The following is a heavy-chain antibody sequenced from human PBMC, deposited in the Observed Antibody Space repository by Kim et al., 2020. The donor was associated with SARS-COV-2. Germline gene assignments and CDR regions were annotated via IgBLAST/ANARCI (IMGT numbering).Heavy chain of an antibody. Sequence: GGSLRLSCAASGFTFSSYAMSWVRQAPGKGLEWVSTISGSAGSTYSADSVKGRFTISRDNSKNTLYLQMNSLRADDTAIYYCAKDQNYGSGPINYWGQGTLVTVSS. V-gene: IGHV3-23*01. CDR3: AKDQNYGSGPINY. CDR2: ISGSAGST. J-gene: IGHJ4*02. CDR1: GFTFSSYA. D-gene: IGHD3-10*01.